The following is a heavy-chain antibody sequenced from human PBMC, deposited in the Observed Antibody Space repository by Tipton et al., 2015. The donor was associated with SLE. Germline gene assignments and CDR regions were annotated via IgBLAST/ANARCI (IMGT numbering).Heavy chain of an antibody. Sequence: TLSLTCSVSGYSISSGYYWGWIRQPAGKGLEWFGRSYTGGSTTYYPTLKGRVTISVDTSKNQFSLKLSSVTAADTAVYYCARDGNLYYDFWSGYRYFDYWGQGTLVTVSS. J-gene: IGHJ4*02. CDR2: SYTGGST. CDR3: ARDGNLYYDFWSGYRYFDY. V-gene: IGHV4-61*02. CDR1: GYSISSGYY. D-gene: IGHD3-3*01.